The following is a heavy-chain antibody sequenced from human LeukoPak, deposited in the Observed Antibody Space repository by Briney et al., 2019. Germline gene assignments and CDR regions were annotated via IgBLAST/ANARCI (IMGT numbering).Heavy chain of an antibody. CDR1: GFTFSSYG. J-gene: IGHJ4*02. CDR2: IWYDGSNK. D-gene: IGHD1-26*01. CDR3: ARDTDGGSAIDY. Sequence: GGSLRLSCAASGFTFSSYGMHWVRQVPGKGLEWVAVIWYDGSNKYYADSVKGRFTISRDNSKNTLYLQMNSLRAEDTAVYYCARDTDGGSAIDYWGQGTLVTVSS. V-gene: IGHV3-33*01.